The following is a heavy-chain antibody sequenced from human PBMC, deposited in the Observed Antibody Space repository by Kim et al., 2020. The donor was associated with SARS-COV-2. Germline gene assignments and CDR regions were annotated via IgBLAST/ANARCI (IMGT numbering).Heavy chain of an antibody. J-gene: IGHJ3*02. Sequence: GGSLRLSCAASGCLFSSNSMTWVRQAPGKGLEWVANIKPDGGNTYYVDSVKGRFTISRDNTKNLLYLQMSGLRAEDTAVYYCARDPYDNGGYGAFDIWGLGTTVTVSS. D-gene: IGHD3-22*01. CDR2: IKPDGGNT. CDR3: ARDPYDNGGYGAFDI. V-gene: IGHV3-7*01. CDR1: GCLFSSNS.